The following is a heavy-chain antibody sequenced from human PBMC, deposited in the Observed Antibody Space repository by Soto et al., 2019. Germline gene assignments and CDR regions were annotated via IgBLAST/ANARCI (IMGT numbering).Heavy chain of an antibody. CDR1: GGSISNYY. CDR3: ARDHPHSYGVYYFDY. CDR2: IYSSGST. J-gene: IGHJ4*02. D-gene: IGHD5-18*01. V-gene: IGHV4-59*01. Sequence: TSETLSLTCTVSGGSISNYYWSWIWQSPGKGLEWIGYIYSSGSTHYNPSLQNRVTISIDTSKNQVSLKVNSVTAADTAVYYCARDHPHSYGVYYFDYWGQGTPVTVS.